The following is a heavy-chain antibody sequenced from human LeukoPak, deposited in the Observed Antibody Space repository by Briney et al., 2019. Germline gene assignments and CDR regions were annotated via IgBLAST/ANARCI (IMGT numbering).Heavy chain of an antibody. V-gene: IGHV3-30*04. CDR3: ARQYSSGWAWDY. Sequence: PGRSLRLSCAASGFTFSSYAMHWVRQAPGKGLEWVAVISYDGSNKYYADSVKGRFTISRDNSKNSLYLQMNSLRAEDTAVYYCARQYSSGWAWDYWGQGTLVTVSS. D-gene: IGHD6-19*01. J-gene: IGHJ4*02. CDR2: ISYDGSNK. CDR1: GFTFSSYA.